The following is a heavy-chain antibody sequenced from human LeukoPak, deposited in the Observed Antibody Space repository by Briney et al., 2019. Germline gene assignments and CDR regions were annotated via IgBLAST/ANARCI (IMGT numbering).Heavy chain of an antibody. CDR1: GFTFSSYD. CDR3: GRVLAHYYYIDV. V-gene: IGHV3-23*01. J-gene: IGHJ6*03. CDR2: ISGSGGST. D-gene: IGHD6-13*01. Sequence: GGSLRLSCAASGFTFSSYDMNWVRQAPGKGLEWVSAISGSGGSTYYADSVKGRFTISRDNSKNTLYLQMNSLRAEDTAVYYCGRVLAHYYYIDVWGKGTTVTVSS.